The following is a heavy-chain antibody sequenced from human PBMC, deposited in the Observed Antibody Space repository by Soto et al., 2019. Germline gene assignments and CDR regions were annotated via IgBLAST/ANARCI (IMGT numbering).Heavy chain of an antibody. CDR2: ISAYNGNT. CDR3: ARDQGGDYVNYFDY. V-gene: IGHV1-18*01. Sequence: ASVKVSCKASGYTFTSYGISWVRQAPGQGLEWMGWISAYNGNTNYAQKLQGRVTMTTDTSTSTAYMELRSLGSDDTAVYYCARDQGGDYVNYFDYWGQGTLVTVSS. J-gene: IGHJ4*02. CDR1: GYTFTSYG. D-gene: IGHD4-17*01.